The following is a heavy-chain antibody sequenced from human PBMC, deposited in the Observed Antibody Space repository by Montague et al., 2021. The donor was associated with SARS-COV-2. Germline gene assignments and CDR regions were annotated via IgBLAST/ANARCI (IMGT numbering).Heavy chain of an antibody. D-gene: IGHD3-16*02. V-gene: IGHV3-33*06. CDR3: AKEDLGVIEKNYYYYGMDV. CDR2: IWYDGSNK. J-gene: IGHJ6*02. Sequence: SLRLSCAASGFTFSSYGMHWVRQAPGKGLEWVAVIWYDGSNKYYADSVKGRFTISRDNSKNTLYLQMNSLRAEDTAVYYCAKEDLGVIEKNYYYYGMDVWGQGTTVTVSS. CDR1: GFTFSSYG.